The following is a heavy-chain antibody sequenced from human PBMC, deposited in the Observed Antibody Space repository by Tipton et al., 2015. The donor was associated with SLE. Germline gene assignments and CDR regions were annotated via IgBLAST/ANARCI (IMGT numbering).Heavy chain of an antibody. J-gene: IGHJ3*02. CDR3: ARALWVDKDFEVPLAIRLRAFDI. Sequence: TLSLTCAVYGGSFSAYYWSWIRQPPGKGLEWIGEINHSGSTNYNPSLKSRVTISVDTSKNQFSLKLSSVTAADTAIYYCARALWVDKDFEVPLAIRLRAFDIWGQGRMVTVSS. CDR1: GGSFSAYY. V-gene: IGHV4-34*01. D-gene: IGHD2-2*02. CDR2: INHSGST.